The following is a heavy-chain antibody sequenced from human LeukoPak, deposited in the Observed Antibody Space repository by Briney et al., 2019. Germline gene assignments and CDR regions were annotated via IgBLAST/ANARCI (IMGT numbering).Heavy chain of an antibody. CDR2: TYYRSTWYN. Sequence: PSQTLSLTCAISGDSVSSNSVTWNWIRQSPPRGLEWLGRTYYRSTWYNDYAVSVRGRITVNPDTSKNQFSLHPNSVTPEDTTVYYCARRLTQYDCFDPWGQGILVTVSS. V-gene: IGHV6-1*01. D-gene: IGHD2-2*01. CDR3: ARRLTQYDCFDP. J-gene: IGHJ5*02. CDR1: GDSVSSNSVT.